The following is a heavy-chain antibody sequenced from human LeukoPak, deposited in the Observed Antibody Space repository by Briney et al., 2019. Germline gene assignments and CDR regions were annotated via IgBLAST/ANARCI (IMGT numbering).Heavy chain of an antibody. CDR1: GFTFSSYA. CDR3: AREVTDAFDI. CDR2: ISYDGGNK. V-gene: IGHV3-30-3*01. J-gene: IGHJ3*02. Sequence: GGSLRLSCAASGFTFSSYAMHWVRQAPGKGPEWVAVISYDGGNKYYADSVKGRFTISRDNPKNTLYLQMNSLRAEDTAVYYCAREVTDAFDIWGQGTMVTVSS.